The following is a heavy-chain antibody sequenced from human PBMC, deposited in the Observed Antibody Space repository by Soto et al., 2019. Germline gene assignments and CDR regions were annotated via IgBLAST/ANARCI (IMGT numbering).Heavy chain of an antibody. D-gene: IGHD2-2*01. V-gene: IGHV4-4*02. Sequence: QVQLQESGPGLVKPSGTLSLTCAVSSGSISSSNWWSWVRQPPGKGLEWIGEIYHSGSTNYNPSLRSRVTISVDKSKNQFSLKLSSVTAADTAVYYCAREGYCSSTSCYGGGHFDYWGQGTLVIVSS. CDR3: AREGYCSSTSCYGGGHFDY. CDR2: IYHSGST. J-gene: IGHJ4*02. CDR1: SGSISSSNW.